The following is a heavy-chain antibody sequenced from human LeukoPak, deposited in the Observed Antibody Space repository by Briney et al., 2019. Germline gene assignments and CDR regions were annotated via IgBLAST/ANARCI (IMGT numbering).Heavy chain of an antibody. CDR2: ISSSGSTI. CDR1: GFTFSSYG. J-gene: IGHJ6*02. Sequence: GGSLRLSCAASGFTFSSYGMKWVRQAPGKGLEWVSYISSSGSTIYYADSVKGRFTISRDNAKNSLYLQMNSLRAEDTAVYYCARVKGYYGSRSGMDVWGQGTTVTVSS. CDR3: ARVKGYYGSRSGMDV. V-gene: IGHV3-48*03. D-gene: IGHD3-10*01.